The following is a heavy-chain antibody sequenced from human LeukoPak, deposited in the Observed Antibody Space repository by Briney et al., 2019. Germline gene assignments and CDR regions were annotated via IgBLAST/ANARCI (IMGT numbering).Heavy chain of an antibody. CDR1: GGSISSYY. CDR2: IYYSGST. CDR3: AREGGSRGYDFWSGYYYNWFDP. V-gene: IGHV4-59*01. Sequence: PSETLSPTCTVSGGSISSYYWSWIRQPPGKGLEWIGYIYYSGSTDYNPSLKSRVTISVDTSKNQFSLKLSSVTAADTAVYYCAREGGSRGYDFWSGYYYNWFDPWGQGTLVTVSS. J-gene: IGHJ5*02. D-gene: IGHD3-3*01.